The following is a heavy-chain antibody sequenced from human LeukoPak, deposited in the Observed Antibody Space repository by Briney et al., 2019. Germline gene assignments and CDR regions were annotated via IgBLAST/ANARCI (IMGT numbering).Heavy chain of an antibody. Sequence: GGSLGLSCAASGFTFSSYAMSWVRQAPGKGLEWVSAISGSGGSTYYADSVKGRFTISRDNSKNTLYLQMNSLKTEDTAVYYCSVGSSTSRFDYWGQGTLVTLSS. V-gene: IGHV3-23*01. CDR1: GFTFSSYA. J-gene: IGHJ4*02. CDR3: SVGSSTSRFDY. CDR2: ISGSGGST. D-gene: IGHD2-2*01.